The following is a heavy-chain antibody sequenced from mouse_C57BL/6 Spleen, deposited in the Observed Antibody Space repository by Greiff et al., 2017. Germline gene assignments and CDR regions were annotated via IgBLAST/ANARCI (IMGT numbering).Heavy chain of an antibody. Sequence: QVQLKESGAELVRPGASVTLSCKASGYTFTDYEMHWVKQTPVHGLEWIGAIDPETGGTAYNQKFKGKAILTADKSSSTAYMELRSLTSEDSAVYYCTRGYGSRYAMDYWGQGTSVTVSS. V-gene: IGHV1-15*01. J-gene: IGHJ4*01. CDR1: GYTFTDYE. CDR2: IDPETGGT. D-gene: IGHD1-1*01. CDR3: TRGYGSRYAMDY.